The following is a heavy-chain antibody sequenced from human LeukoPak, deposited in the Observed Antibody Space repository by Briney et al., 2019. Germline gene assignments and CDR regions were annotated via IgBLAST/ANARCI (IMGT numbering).Heavy chain of an antibody. CDR3: TRDPLFFASWFDP. J-gene: IGHJ5*02. D-gene: IGHD3-3*01. CDR1: RFTVSTNY. V-gene: IGHV3-66*01. Sequence: GGSLRLSCAASRFTVSTNYMSWVRQAPGKGLEWVSLIDSGGFTYYADSVKGRFTISRDNSKNTLYLQMHSLRAEDTAVYYCTRDPLFFASWFDPWGQGTLVTVSS. CDR2: IDSGGFT.